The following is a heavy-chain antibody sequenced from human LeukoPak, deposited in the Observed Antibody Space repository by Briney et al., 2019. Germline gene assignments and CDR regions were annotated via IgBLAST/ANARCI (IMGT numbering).Heavy chain of an antibody. J-gene: IGHJ4*02. D-gene: IGHD3-22*01. CDR2: ISYDGSNK. CDR3: AKGKRTYYYDSSGYYCDY. V-gene: IGHV3-30*18. CDR1: GFTFSSYG. Sequence: GRSLRLSCAASGFTFSSYGMHWVRQAPGKGLEWVAVISYDGSNKYYADSVKGRFTISRDSSKNTLYLQMNSLRAEDTAVYYCAKGKRTYYYDSSGYYCDYWGQGTLVTVSS.